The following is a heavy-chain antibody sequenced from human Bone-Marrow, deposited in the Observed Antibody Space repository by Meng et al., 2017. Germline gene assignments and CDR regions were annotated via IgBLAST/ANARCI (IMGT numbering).Heavy chain of an antibody. CDR1: GGSISSGGYY. V-gene: IGHV4-31*01. D-gene: IGHD1-26*01. J-gene: IGHJ4*02. CDR2: IYYSGST. CDR3: ARVGYSGSRVTSYYFDY. Sequence: QRQRRVSGQGLLNPSQPLSLTCTVSGGSISSGGYYWSWIRQHPGKGLEWIGYIYYSGSTYYNPSLKSLVTISVDTSKNQFSLKLSSVTAADTAVYYCARVGYSGSRVTSYYFDYWGQGTLVTVSS.